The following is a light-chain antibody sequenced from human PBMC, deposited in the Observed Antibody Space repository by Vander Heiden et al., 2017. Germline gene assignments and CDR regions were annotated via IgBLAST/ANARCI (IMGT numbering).Light chain of an antibody. J-gene: IGLJ3*02. V-gene: IGLV2-23*01. Sequence: QSALTQPASVSGSPGQSITISCTGTSSDVGSYNLVSWYQQHPGKAPKLMIDEGSKRPSGVSNRFSGSKSGNTASLTISGLQAEDEADYYCCSYAGSSTGVFGGGTKLTVV. CDR1: SSDVGSYNL. CDR3: CSYAGSSTGV. CDR2: EGS.